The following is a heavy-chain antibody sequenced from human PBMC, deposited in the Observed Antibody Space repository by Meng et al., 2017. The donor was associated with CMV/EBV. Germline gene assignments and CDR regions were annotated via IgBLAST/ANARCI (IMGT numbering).Heavy chain of an antibody. D-gene: IGHD2-2*02. CDR2: IIPIFGTA. Sequence: SVKVSCKASGGTFSSYAISWVRQAPGQGLEWMGGIIPIFGTANYAQKFQGRVTITTGESTSTAYMELSSLRSEDTAVYYCVRSYCSSTSCYIPPEYFQHWGQGTLVTVSS. CDR1: GGTFSSYA. CDR3: VRSYCSSTSCYIPPEYFQH. V-gene: IGHV1-69*05. J-gene: IGHJ1*01.